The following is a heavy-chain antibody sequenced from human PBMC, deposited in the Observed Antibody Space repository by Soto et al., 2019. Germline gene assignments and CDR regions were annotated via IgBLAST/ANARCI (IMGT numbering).Heavy chain of an antibody. CDR2: ISAYNTNT. CDR3: ARDTPPTDY. V-gene: IGHV1-18*01. CDR1: GYTFTRYH. Sequence: QVQLVQSGAEVKKPGASVKVSCKTSGYTFTRYHISWVRQAPGQGLEWMGWISAYNTNTNYAQKFQSRITITTDTLTSTAYTELRSLRSDDTAVYYCARDTPPTDYWGQGTLVTVSS. J-gene: IGHJ4*02. D-gene: IGHD2-15*01.